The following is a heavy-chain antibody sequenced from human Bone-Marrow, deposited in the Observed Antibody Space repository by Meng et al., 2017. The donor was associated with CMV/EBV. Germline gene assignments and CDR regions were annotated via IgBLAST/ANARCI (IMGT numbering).Heavy chain of an antibody. CDR3: ARGSPLTGTLLAYCGGDCYSPAFDI. Sequence: ASVKVSCKASGYTFTGYYMHWVRQAPGQGLEWMGWINPNSGGTNYAQKFQGRVTMTRDTSISTAYMELSRLRSDDTAVYYCARGSPLTGTLLAYCGGDCYSPAFDIWGQGKMVNVSS. J-gene: IGHJ3*02. CDR2: INPNSGGT. V-gene: IGHV1-2*02. D-gene: IGHD2-21*01. CDR1: GYTFTGYY.